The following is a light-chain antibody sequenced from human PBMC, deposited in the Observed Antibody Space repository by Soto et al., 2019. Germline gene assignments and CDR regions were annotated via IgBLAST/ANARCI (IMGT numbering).Light chain of an antibody. J-gene: IGLJ1*01. CDR3: SSYKSTSTPYV. CDR2: DVT. CDR1: SSDIGSYNY. Sequence: QSVLTQPASVSGSPGQSITISCTGTSSDIGSYNYVSWYQQHPGKAPKLIIYDVTNRPAGISSRFSASKSGDTASPTISVLQADDEADYFCSSYKSTSTPYVFGTGTKVTVL. V-gene: IGLV2-14*03.